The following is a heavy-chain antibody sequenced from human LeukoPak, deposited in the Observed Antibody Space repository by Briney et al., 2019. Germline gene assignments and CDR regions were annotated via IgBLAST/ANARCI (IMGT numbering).Heavy chain of an antibody. CDR1: GFTFSSYG. D-gene: IGHD6-13*01. Sequence: GGSLRLSCAASGFTFSSYGMHWVRQAPGKGPEWVAVISYDGSNKYYADSVKGRFTISRDNSKNTLYLQMNSLRAEDTAVYYCAKERQQLVRYYFDYWGQGTLVTVSS. J-gene: IGHJ4*02. CDR2: ISYDGSNK. V-gene: IGHV3-30*18. CDR3: AKERQQLVRYYFDY.